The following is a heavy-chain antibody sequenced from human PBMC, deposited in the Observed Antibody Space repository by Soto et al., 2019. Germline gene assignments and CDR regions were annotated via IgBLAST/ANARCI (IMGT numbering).Heavy chain of an antibody. Sequence: SETLSLTCTVSGDSISNYYWTWIRQPPGKGLEWIGCFYNSGNTNYNPSLKSRVTISLDTSKNQFSLNLRSVTAADTAVYYCASMGYHYGSGSYPLDYWGQGTLVTVSS. J-gene: IGHJ4*02. CDR1: GDSISNYY. V-gene: IGHV4-59*08. CDR3: ASMGYHYGSGSYPLDY. D-gene: IGHD3-10*01. CDR2: FYNSGNT.